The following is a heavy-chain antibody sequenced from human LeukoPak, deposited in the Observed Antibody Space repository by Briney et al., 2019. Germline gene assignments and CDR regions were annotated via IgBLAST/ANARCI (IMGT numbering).Heavy chain of an antibody. V-gene: IGHV1-69*04. Sequence: SVKVSCKASGGAFSSYAISWVRQAPGQGLEWMGRIIPIFGIANYAQRFQGRVTITADKSTSTAYMELSSLRSEDTAVYYCARGGQQLVRDYYYYGMDVWGQGTTVTVSS. CDR1: GGAFSSYA. CDR3: ARGGQQLVRDYYYYGMDV. CDR2: IIPIFGIA. D-gene: IGHD6-13*01. J-gene: IGHJ6*02.